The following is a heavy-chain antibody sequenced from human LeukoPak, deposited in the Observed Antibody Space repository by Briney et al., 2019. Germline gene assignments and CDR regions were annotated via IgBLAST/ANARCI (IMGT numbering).Heavy chain of an antibody. CDR2: IYYSGGT. V-gene: IGHV4-59*01. CDR1: GGSISSYY. Sequence: PSETLSLTCTVSGGSISSYYWSWIRQPPGKGLEWIGYIYYSGGTNYNPSLKSRVTISVDTSKNQFSLKLSSVTAADTAVYYCARDGLLLGLPRGGWFDPWGQGTLVTVSS. D-gene: IGHD5-18*01. J-gene: IGHJ5*02. CDR3: ARDGLLLGLPRGGWFDP.